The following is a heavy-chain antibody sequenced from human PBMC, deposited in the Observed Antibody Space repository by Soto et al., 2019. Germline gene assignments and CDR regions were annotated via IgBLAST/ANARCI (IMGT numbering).Heavy chain of an antibody. D-gene: IGHD3-22*01. CDR3: ARGSLYYYDSSGYYYFDY. V-gene: IGHV3-21*01. CDR2: ISSSSSYI. CDR1: GFTFSSYS. Sequence: GESLKISCAASGFTFSSYSMNWVRQAPGKGLEWVSSISSSSSYIYYADSVKGRFTISRDNAKNSLYLQMNSLRAEDTAVYYCARGSLYYYDSSGYYYFDYWGQGTLVTVSS. J-gene: IGHJ4*02.